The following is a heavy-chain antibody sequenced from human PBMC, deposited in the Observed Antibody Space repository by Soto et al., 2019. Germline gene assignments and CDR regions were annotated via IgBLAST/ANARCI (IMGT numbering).Heavy chain of an antibody. CDR3: ARDLVVVVAARYYYYGMDV. CDR1: GFTFSSYA. CDR2: ISYDGSNK. J-gene: IGHJ6*02. D-gene: IGHD2-15*01. Sequence: QVQLVESGGGVVQPGRSLRLSCAASGFTFSSYAMHWVRQAPGKGLEWVAVISYDGSNKYYADSVKGRFTISRDNSKNTLYLQMNSLRAEDTAVYYCARDLVVVVAARYYYYGMDVWGQGTTVTVSS. V-gene: IGHV3-30-3*01.